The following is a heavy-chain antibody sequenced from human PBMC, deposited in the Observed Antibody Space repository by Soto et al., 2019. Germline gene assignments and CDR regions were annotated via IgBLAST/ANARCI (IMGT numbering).Heavy chain of an antibody. Sequence: QLLESGPGLVKPSETLSLSCTVSGDAMTISDFLWGWVRQSPGKGLAWIGGSYYSGSAYYNPSLRSRATLPVDTSRNQSFLSVTAVTAADTAVYYCQRPLYAHWAFGIWGQGKLVTVSS. V-gene: IGHV4-39*01. D-gene: IGHD2-2*01. CDR2: SYYSGSA. CDR3: QRPLYAHWAFGI. J-gene: IGHJ3*02. CDR1: GDAMTISDFL.